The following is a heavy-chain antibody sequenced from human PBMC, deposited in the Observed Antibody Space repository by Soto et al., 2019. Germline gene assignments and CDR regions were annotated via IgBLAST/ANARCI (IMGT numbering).Heavy chain of an antibody. CDR1: GGSISSRGYY. CDR2: IYYSGST. CDR3: ATSNWFDP. V-gene: IGHV4-39*01. Sequence: QLQLQESGPGLVKPSETLSLTCTVSGGSISSRGYYWVWIRQPPGKGLEWIGTIYYSGSTYYNPSLKSRVTISGDTSKNQCALKLSSVTAADTAVYYCATSNWFDPWGQGTLVTVSS. J-gene: IGHJ5*02.